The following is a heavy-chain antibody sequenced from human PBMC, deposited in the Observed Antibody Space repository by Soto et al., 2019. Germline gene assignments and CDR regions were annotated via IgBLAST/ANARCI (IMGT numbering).Heavy chain of an antibody. Sequence: QGQLVQSGAEVKKPGASVKVSCKDSGYTFTSYDISWVRQAPGQGLEWMGWISAYNCKTNYAQKFQGRVNMTTDTSSSTAYMELWSLRSDDTAVYYCARDFQGSDFCSGYYNNNLFYPWGQGTLVTVSS. J-gene: IGHJ5*02. V-gene: IGHV1-18*04. CDR3: ARDFQGSDFCSGYYNNNLFYP. D-gene: IGHD3-3*01. CDR2: ISAYNCKT. CDR1: GYTFTSYD.